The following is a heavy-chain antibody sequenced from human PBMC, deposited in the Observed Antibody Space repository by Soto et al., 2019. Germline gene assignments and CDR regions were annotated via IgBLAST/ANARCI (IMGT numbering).Heavy chain of an antibody. J-gene: IGHJ4*02. CDR2: ISGYNGET. D-gene: IGHD6-19*01. Sequence: QVQLVQSGAEVKKPGASVKVSCKASGYTFTRYGISWVRQAPGQGLEWMGWISGYNGETKYAQKFQGRVTLTTDTSTSTAYMELRSLRSDDTAVYYCARPQYSSGWYGTLDYWGQGTLVTVSS. V-gene: IGHV1-18*01. CDR1: GYTFTRYG. CDR3: ARPQYSSGWYGTLDY.